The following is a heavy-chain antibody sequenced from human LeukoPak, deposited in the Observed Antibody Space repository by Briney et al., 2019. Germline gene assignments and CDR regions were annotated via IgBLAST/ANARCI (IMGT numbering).Heavy chain of an antibody. CDR3: AREPIVVVPAATFPATNWCDP. D-gene: IGHD2-2*01. J-gene: IGHJ5*02. CDR1: GGSISSSSYY. CDR2: IYYSGST. V-gene: IGHV4-39*02. Sequence: PSETLSLTCTVSGGSISSSSYYWGWIRQPPGKGLEWIGSIYYSGSTYYNPSLKSRVTISVDTSKNQFSLKLSSVTAADTAVYYCAREPIVVVPAATFPATNWCDPGGRGTLVTVSS.